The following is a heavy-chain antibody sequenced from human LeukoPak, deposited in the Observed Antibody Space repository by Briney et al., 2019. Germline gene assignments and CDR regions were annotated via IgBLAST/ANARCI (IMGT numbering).Heavy chain of an antibody. CDR2: IYYSGST. Sequence: PSETLSLTYTVSGGSISSSSYYWGWIRQPPGRGLEWIGTIYYSGSTYYNPSLKSRVTISVDTSKNQFSLKLNSVTAADTAVYFCAREQYDTTGYYAVVGDAFDIWGQGTMVTVSS. D-gene: IGHD3-22*01. CDR1: GGSISSSSYY. J-gene: IGHJ3*02. V-gene: IGHV4-39*07. CDR3: AREQYDTTGYYAVVGDAFDI.